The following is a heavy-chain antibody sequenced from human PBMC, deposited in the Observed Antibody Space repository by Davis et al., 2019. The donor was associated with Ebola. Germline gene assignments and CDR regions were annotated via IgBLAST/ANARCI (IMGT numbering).Heavy chain of an antibody. Sequence: GSLRLSCIVSGGSVSSDSYYWTWIRQPPGKGLEWIGEINHSGSTNYNPSLKSRVTISVDTSKNQVSLRLSSVTAADTAVYYCARGLALVRGAHYGLDVWGQGTTVTVSS. CDR2: INHSGST. CDR1: GGSVSSDSYY. J-gene: IGHJ6*02. CDR3: ARGLALVRGAHYGLDV. V-gene: IGHV4-61*01. D-gene: IGHD3-10*01.